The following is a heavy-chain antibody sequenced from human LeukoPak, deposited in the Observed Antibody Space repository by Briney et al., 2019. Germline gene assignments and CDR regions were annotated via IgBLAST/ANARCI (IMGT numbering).Heavy chain of an antibody. V-gene: IGHV1-58*01. CDR1: GFTFTSSA. CDR2: IVVGSGNT. CDR3: AARNAYGDYTLYFDY. Sequence: GTSVKASCKASGFTFTSSAVQWVRQARGQRLEWIGWIVVGSGNTNYAQKFQERVTITRDMSTSTAYMELSSLRSEDTAVYYCAARNAYGDYTLYFDYWGQGTLVTVSS. D-gene: IGHD4-17*01. J-gene: IGHJ4*02.